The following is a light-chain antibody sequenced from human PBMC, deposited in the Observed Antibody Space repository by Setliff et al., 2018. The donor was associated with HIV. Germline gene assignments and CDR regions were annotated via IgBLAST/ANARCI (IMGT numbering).Light chain of an antibody. CDR2: DVT. J-gene: IGLJ1*01. CDR1: SSDVGGFNF. Sequence: QSVLTQPASMSGSPGQSITVSCTGTSSDVGGFNFVSWYQQHPGKAPRLMIYDVTNRPSGVSNRSSGSKSGNTASLTISGLQAEDEADYYCTSYANSSTYIFGTGTKV. V-gene: IGLV2-14*03. CDR3: TSYANSSTYI.